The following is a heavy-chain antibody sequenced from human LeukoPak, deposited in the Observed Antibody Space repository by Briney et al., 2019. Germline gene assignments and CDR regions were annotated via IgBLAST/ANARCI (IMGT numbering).Heavy chain of an antibody. V-gene: IGHV3-23*01. D-gene: IGHD3-3*01. Sequence: GGSLRLSCAASGFSFSTYVMTWVRQAPGKGLEWVSSMSGSGDGTYYADYVKGRFTISRDNAKNSLYLQMNSLRAEDTAVYYCARDRLRFSYWGQGTLVTVSS. J-gene: IGHJ4*02. CDR1: GFSFSTYV. CDR3: ARDRLRFSY. CDR2: MSGSGDGT.